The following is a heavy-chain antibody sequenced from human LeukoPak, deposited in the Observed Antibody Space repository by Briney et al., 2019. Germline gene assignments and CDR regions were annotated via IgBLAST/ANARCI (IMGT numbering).Heavy chain of an antibody. V-gene: IGHV4-34*01. D-gene: IGHD3-22*01. J-gene: IGHJ4*02. CDR2: INHSGST. CDR3: ARTPPYYYDSSGYYPFDY. CDR1: GGSFSGYY. Sequence: KPSETLSLTCAVYGGSFSGYYWSWIRQPPGKGLEWIGEINHSGSTNYNPSLKSRVTISVDTSKNQFSLKLSSVTAADTAVYYCARTPPYYYDSSGYYPFDYWGQGTLVTVSS.